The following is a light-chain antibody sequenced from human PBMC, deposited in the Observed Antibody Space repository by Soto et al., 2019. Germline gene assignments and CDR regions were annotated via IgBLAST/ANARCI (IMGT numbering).Light chain of an antibody. CDR3: LQDYNYPRT. CDR2: AAS. CDR1: QGIGND. V-gene: IGKV1-6*01. J-gene: IGKJ1*01. Sequence: AIQMTQSPSSLSASVGDRVTITCRASQGIGNDLGWYQQKPGKAPKLLIYAASNLQSGVPSRFSGSGSGTDFTLTISSLQPEDFATYYCLQDYNYPRTFGQGTKVDI.